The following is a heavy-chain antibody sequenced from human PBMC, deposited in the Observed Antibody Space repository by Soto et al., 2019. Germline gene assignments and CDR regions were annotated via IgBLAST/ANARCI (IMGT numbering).Heavy chain of an antibody. J-gene: IGHJ3*02. Sequence: GESLKISCKASGCKFTNYWINWVRQIPGKGLEWMGRIDPSNSYPNYSPSFQGLVTISADKSTSTAYLQWSRLKASDSAMYYCARPKARDVLDIWGQGTMVTVSS. CDR2: IDPSNSYP. CDR1: GCKFTNYW. V-gene: IGHV5-10-1*01. CDR3: ARPKARDVLDI.